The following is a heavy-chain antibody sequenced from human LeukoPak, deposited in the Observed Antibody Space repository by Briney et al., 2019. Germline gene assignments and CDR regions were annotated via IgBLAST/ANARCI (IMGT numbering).Heavy chain of an antibody. CDR2: INPSGGST. CDR1: GYTFASYY. Sequence: ASVKVSCKASGYTFASYYMHWVRQAPGQGLEWMGIINPSGGSTSYAQKFQGRVTMTRDTSTSTVYMELSSLRSEDTAVYYCARDIYYDSSGSIPFDYWGQGTLVTVSS. J-gene: IGHJ4*02. D-gene: IGHD3-22*01. CDR3: ARDIYYDSSGSIPFDY. V-gene: IGHV1-46*01.